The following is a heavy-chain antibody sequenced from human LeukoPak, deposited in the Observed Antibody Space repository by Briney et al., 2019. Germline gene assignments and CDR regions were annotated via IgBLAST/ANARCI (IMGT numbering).Heavy chain of an antibody. J-gene: IGHJ4*02. CDR3: ARSSGVPALVDY. CDR2: MNPNSGNT. D-gene: IGHD2-2*01. CDR1: GYTFTSYD. V-gene: IGHV1-8*03. Sequence: ASVKVSCKAAGYTFTSYDINWVRQATGQGLGWMGWMNPNSGNTGYAQKFQGRGTITRNTSISTAYMELSGLRSEDTAVYYCARSSGVPALVDYWGQGTLVTVSS.